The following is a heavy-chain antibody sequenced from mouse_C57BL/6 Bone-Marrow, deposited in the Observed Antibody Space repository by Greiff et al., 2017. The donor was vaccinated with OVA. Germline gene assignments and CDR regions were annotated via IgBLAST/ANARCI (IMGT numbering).Heavy chain of an antibody. J-gene: IGHJ1*03. CDR3: ARASYYYGSSYWYFDV. V-gene: IGHV1-42*01. D-gene: IGHD1-1*01. CDR1: GYSFTGYY. CDR2: INPSTGGT. Sequence: EVQRVESGPELVKPGASVKISCKASGYSFTGYYMNWVKQSPEKSLEWIGEINPSTGGTTYNQKFKAKATLTVDKSSSTAYMQLKSLTSEDSAVYYCARASYYYGSSYWYFDVWGTGTTVTVSS.